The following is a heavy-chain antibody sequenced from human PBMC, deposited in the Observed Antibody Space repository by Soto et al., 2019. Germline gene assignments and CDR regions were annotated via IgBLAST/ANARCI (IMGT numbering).Heavy chain of an antibody. Sequence: ASVKVSCKTSGYTFDTYGISWVRRAPGQGLEWIGWIRTYNGGTSYAQILQGRVTMTTDTSTSTVYLELRSLRSDDTAVYYCARDLRGYCTGGRCSDFDYWGQGTLVTVSS. CDR3: ARDLRGYCTGGRCSDFDY. D-gene: IGHD2-8*02. V-gene: IGHV1-18*01. CDR2: IRTYNGGT. CDR1: GYTFDTYG. J-gene: IGHJ4*02.